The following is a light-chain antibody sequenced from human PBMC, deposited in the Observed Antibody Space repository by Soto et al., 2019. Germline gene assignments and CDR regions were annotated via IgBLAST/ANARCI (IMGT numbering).Light chain of an antibody. Sequence: DIQMTQSPSSLYASVGDRVSITCRASQSISSYLNWYQQKPGKAPKLLIYAASSLQSGVPSRFSGSGSGTDFTLTISRLQPEDFAAYYCQQSYSTPRWAFGQGTKVDI. J-gene: IGKJ1*01. CDR2: AAS. CDR1: QSISSY. CDR3: QQSYSTPRWA. V-gene: IGKV1-39*01.